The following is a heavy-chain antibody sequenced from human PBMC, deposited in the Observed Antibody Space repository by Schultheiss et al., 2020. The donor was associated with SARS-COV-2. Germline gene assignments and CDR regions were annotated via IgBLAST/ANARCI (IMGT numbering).Heavy chain of an antibody. J-gene: IGHJ3*02. D-gene: IGHD3-3*01. CDR3: ALRFWSGYPDAFDI. Sequence: GGSLRLSCKGSGYSFTSYWIGWVRQMPGKGLEWMGIIYPGDSDTRYSPSFQGQVTISADKSISTAYLQWSSLKASDTAMYYCALRFWSGYPDAFDIWGQGTMVTVSS. CDR1: GYSFTSYW. CDR2: IYPGDSDT. V-gene: IGHV5-51*01.